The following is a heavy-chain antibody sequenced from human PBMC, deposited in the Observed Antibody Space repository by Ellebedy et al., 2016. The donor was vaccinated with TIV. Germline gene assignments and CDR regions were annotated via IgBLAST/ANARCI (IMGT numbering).Heavy chain of an antibody. CDR2: IRKKADSHTT. CDR3: AKAHSIGATGTDWSFDL. J-gene: IGHJ2*01. CDR1: GVIFSDLY. Sequence: GGSLRLXXEVSGVIFSDLYMDWVRQAPGKGLEWVGRIRKKADSHTTEYATSVKGRFTISRDDSQNTVHLHMNSLRAEDTAVYYCAKAHSIGATGTDWSFDLWGRGTMVTVSA. D-gene: IGHD6-25*01. V-gene: IGHV3-72*01.